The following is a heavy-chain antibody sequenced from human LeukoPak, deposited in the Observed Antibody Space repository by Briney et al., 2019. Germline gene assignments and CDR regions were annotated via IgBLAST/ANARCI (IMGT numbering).Heavy chain of an antibody. CDR2: IYYSGST. Sequence: SETQSLTCTVSGGSISSSSYYWGWIRQPPGKGLEWIGSIYYSGSTYYNPSLKSRVTISVDTSKNQFSLKLSSVTAADTAVYYCARGVGITMVRGVQGGLFDYWGQGTLVTVSS. V-gene: IGHV4-39*07. CDR1: GGSISSSSYY. CDR3: ARGVGITMVRGVQGGLFDY. J-gene: IGHJ4*02. D-gene: IGHD3-10*01.